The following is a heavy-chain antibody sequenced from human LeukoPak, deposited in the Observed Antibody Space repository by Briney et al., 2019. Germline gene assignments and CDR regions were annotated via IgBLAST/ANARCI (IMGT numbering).Heavy chain of an antibody. Sequence: GGSLRLSCAASGFTFSSHWMSWVRQAPGKGLEGVANIKQDGSEKYYVDSVKGRFTISRDNAKNSLYLQMNSLRAEDTAVYYCARDCGTTSCSLLDYWGQGTLVTVSS. D-gene: IGHD2-2*01. CDR1: GFTFSSHW. V-gene: IGHV3-7*01. CDR2: IKQDGSEK. J-gene: IGHJ4*02. CDR3: ARDCGTTSCSLLDY.